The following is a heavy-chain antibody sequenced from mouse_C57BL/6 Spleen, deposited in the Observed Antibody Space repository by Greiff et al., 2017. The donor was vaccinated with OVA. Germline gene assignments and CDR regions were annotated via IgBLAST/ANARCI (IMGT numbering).Heavy chain of an antibody. Sequence: VQLQQSGPELVKPGASVKISCRASGYTFTDYYMNWVKQSHGKSLEWIGDINPNNGGTSYNQKFKGKATLTVDKSSSTAYMELRSLTSEDSAVYYCARRGRYFDDWGQGTTLTVSS. CDR2: INPNNGGT. CDR1: GYTFTDYY. CDR3: ARRGRYFDD. V-gene: IGHV1-26*01. J-gene: IGHJ2*01.